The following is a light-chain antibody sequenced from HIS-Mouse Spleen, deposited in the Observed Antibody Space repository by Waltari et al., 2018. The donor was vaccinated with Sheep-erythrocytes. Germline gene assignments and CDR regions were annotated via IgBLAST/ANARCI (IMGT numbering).Light chain of an antibody. CDR1: NIGSKS. CDR2: DAS. CDR3: QVWDSSSDHPNWV. J-gene: IGLJ3*02. V-gene: IGLV3-21*02. Sequence: SYVLTQPPSVSVAPGQTARITCGGNNIGSKSVHWYQQKPGQAPVLVVYDASDRPSGIPGRFSGSNSGNTATLTISRVEAGDEADYYCQVWDSSSDHPNWVFGGGTKLTVL.